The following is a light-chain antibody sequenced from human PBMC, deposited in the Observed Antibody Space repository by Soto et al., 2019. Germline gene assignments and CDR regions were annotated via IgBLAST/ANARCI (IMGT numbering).Light chain of an antibody. J-gene: IGKJ1*01. Sequence: DIQMTQSPSTLSASVGERVTITCRASQSISSWLAWYQQKPGKAPNLLIYKASSLESGVPSRFSGSGSGTEFTLTISSLQPDDFATYYCQQYNSYWTLGQGTKVDIK. V-gene: IGKV1-5*03. CDR2: KAS. CDR1: QSISSW. CDR3: QQYNSYWT.